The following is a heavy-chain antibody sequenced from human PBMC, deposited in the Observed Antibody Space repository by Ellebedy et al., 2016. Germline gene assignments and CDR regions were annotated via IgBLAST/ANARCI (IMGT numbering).Heavy chain of an antibody. CDR3: AVNSNPEDKYGSGSSLNWFNP. CDR1: GYTFTSYD. J-gene: IGHJ5*02. V-gene: IGHV1-18*01. Sequence: ASVQVSCXASGYTFTSYDINWVLQPTAQGLEWMGWISAYNGNTNYAQKLQGRVTMTTDTSTSTAYMELRSLRSEDTAVYYCAVNSNPEDKYGSGSSLNWFNPWGQGTLVTVSS. D-gene: IGHD3-10*01. CDR2: ISAYNGNT.